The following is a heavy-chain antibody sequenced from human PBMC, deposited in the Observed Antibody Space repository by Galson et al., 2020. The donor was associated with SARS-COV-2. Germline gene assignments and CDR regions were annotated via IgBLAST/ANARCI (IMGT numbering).Heavy chain of an antibody. CDR1: GYTFTSYY. J-gene: IGHJ4*02. D-gene: IGHD4-4*01. Sequence: ASVPVSCQESGYTFTSYYIHWVRQAPGQGLTWMGIINPSGGGTTYAQKFQGRVTMTRDTSTSTVYMELSSLRSEDTAVYYCARDSQGGNDYNYLLFWGQGTLVTVSS. CDR3: ARDSQGGNDYNYLLF. V-gene: IGHV1-46*01. CDR2: INPSGGGT.